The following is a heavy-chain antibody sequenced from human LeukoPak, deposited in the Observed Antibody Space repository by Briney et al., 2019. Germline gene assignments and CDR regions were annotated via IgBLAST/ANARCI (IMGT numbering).Heavy chain of an antibody. CDR2: FSISSTI. V-gene: IGHV3-48*02. CDR1: GFTVSSYS. D-gene: IGHD3-22*01. CDR3: AKDRIVWGYMDV. J-gene: IGHJ6*03. Sequence: GGSLRLSCATSGFTVSSYSMNWVRQAPGKGLEWVSCFSISSTIYYADSVKGRFTISRDNAENSLYLQMNSLRDEDTAVYYCAKDRIVWGYMDVWGKGTTVTVSS.